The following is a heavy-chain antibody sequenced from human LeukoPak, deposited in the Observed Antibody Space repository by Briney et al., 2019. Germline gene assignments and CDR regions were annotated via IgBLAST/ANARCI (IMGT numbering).Heavy chain of an antibody. CDR1: GGSFSGYY. Sequence: SETLSLTCAVYGGSFSGYYWSWIRRPPGRGLESVGYVYDTGDTNYNPSLKSRVTMSLDASKNQFSLTLSSVTAADTAIYCARRGTSGNYQMLHFDSWGQGILVTVSS. D-gene: IGHD1-7*01. CDR2: VYDTGDT. V-gene: IGHV4-59*08. CDR3: ARRGTSGNYQMLHFDS. J-gene: IGHJ4*02.